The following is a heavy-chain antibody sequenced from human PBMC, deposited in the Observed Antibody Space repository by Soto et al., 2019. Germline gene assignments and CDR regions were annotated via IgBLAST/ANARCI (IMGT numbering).Heavy chain of an antibody. J-gene: IGHJ5*02. CDR1: GGSISSYF. D-gene: IGHD2-2*02. CDR3: AGSYIDHLNWFDP. CDR2: IYYSGST. V-gene: IGHV4-59*01. Sequence: SETLSLTCTVSGGSISSYFWSWIRQPPGKGLEWIGYIYYSGSTNYNPSLKSRVTISVGTSKNQFSLKLSSVTAADTAVYYCAGSYIDHLNWFDPWGQGTLVTVSS.